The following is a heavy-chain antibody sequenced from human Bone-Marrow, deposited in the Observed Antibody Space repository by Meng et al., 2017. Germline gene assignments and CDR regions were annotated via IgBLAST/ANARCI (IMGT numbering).Heavy chain of an antibody. Sequence: QVPLVGSGGGVVQPGMSLRLSCAASGFTFSSYAMHWVGQAPGKGLEWVAVISYDGSNKYYADSVKGRFTISRDNSKNTLYLQMNSLRAEYTAVYYCARDGDYWGQGTLVTVSS. CDR2: ISYDGSNK. CDR3: ARDGDY. J-gene: IGHJ4*02. CDR1: GFTFSSYA. V-gene: IGHV3-30*07.